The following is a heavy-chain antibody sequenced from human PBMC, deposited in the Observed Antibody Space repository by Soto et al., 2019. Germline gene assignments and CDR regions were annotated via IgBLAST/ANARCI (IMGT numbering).Heavy chain of an antibody. J-gene: IGHJ4*02. CDR1: GGTFSSYA. CDR2: IIPIFGTA. D-gene: IGHD3-22*01. V-gene: IGHV1-69*13. CDR3: ARVPDTTYYYDSSGYYYFDY. Sequence: SVKVSCKASGGTFSSYAISWVRQAPGQGLEWMGGIIPIFGTANYAQKFQGRVTITADESTSTAYMELSSLRSEDTAVYYCARVPDTTYYYDSSGYYYFDYWGQGTLVTVSS.